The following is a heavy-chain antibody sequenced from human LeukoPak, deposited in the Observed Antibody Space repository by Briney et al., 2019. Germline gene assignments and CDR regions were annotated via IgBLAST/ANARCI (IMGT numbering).Heavy chain of an antibody. V-gene: IGHV4-61*02. CDR1: GGSISSGSYY. J-gene: IGHJ3*02. Sequence: SQTLSLTCTVSGGSISSGSYYWSWIRQPAGKGLEWIGRIYTSGSTNYNPSLKSRVTISVDTSKNLFSLKLSSVTAADTAVYYCARGPILYGGNSLYAFDIWGQGTMVTVSS. D-gene: IGHD4-23*01. CDR3: ARGPILYGGNSLYAFDI. CDR2: IYTSGST.